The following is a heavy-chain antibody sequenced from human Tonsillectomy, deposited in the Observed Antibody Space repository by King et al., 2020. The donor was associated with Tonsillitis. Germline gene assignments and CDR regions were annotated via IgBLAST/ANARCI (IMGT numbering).Heavy chain of an antibody. J-gene: IGHJ6*03. Sequence: VQLQESGPGLVKPSETLSLTCTVSGGSISSYYWSWIRQPPGKGLEWIGYIYYSGSTNYNPSLKSRVTISVDTSKNPFSLKLSSVTAADTAVYYCARLVAASRGRYYYMDVWGKGTTVTVSS. CDR1: GGSISSYY. CDR3: ARLVAASRGRYYYMDV. V-gene: IGHV4-59*08. D-gene: IGHD6-13*01. CDR2: IYYSGST.